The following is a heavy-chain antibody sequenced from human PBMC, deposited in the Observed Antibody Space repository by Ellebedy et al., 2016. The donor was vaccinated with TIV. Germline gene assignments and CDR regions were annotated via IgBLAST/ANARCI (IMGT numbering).Heavy chain of an antibody. CDR1: GFMFNSYA. CDR2: ISGSGDKT. Sequence: PGGSLRLSCAATGFMFNSYAMTWVRQAPGKGLEWVSAISGSGDKTYYADSVKGRFAISRDNSKDTLHLQMDSLRDEDTAVYYCVRDELYSSTWYHYFDYWGQGTLVTVST. V-gene: IGHV3-23*01. J-gene: IGHJ4*02. CDR3: VRDELYSSTWYHYFDY. D-gene: IGHD6-13*01.